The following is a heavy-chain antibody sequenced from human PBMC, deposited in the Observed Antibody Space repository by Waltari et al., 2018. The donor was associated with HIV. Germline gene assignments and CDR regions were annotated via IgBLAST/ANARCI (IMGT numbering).Heavy chain of an antibody. V-gene: IGHV5-51*01. D-gene: IGHD3-10*01. J-gene: IGHJ6*03. CDR2: IFPGDSMT. CDR3: ARRGEAGRYDYYQYMDV. Sequence: EVQLVQSGAEVKQPGESLRISCKGSGYSFPTYWIGWVRQMPGKGLDWMGFIFPGDSMTIYSPSFQGQVTISADKSSNSVFLEWGSVKASDTAIYYCARRGEAGRYDYYQYMDVWGKGTAVTVSS. CDR1: GYSFPTYW.